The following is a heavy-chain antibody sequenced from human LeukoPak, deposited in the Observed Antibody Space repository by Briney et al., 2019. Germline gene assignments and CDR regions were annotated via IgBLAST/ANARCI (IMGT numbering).Heavy chain of an antibody. J-gene: IGHJ4*02. Sequence: GESLRLSCTASGVTFSSYAMSWVRQAPGKGLEWVAAISGSGGSTYYPDSVNDRVTISRDNSKNTLYLQMNSLRAEDTAVYYCAKSVGSGSYPRDFDYWGQGTLVTVSS. D-gene: IGHD3-10*01. CDR2: ISGSGGST. V-gene: IGHV3-23*01. CDR1: GVTFSSYA. CDR3: AKSVGSGSYPRDFDY.